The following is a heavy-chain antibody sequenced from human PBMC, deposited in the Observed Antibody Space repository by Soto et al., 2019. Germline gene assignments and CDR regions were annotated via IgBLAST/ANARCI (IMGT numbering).Heavy chain of an antibody. J-gene: IGHJ4*02. CDR2: ISSSSSYT. CDR3: AKDPSSSSWYVSNYFDY. V-gene: IGHV3-23*01. Sequence: HPGGSLRLSCAASGFTFSSYAMSWVRQAPGKGLEWVSAISSSSSYTNYADSVKGRFTISRDNSKNTLYLQMNSLRAEDTAVYYSAKDPSSSSWYVSNYFDYWGQGTLVTVPQ. D-gene: IGHD6-13*01. CDR1: GFTFSSYA.